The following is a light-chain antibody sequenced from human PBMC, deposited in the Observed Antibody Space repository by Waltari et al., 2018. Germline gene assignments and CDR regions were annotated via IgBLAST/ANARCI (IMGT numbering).Light chain of an antibody. J-gene: IGKJ1*01. CDR3: QQYNSYSWT. Sequence: DIQMTQSPSTLSASVGDRVTITCRASQSISSGFAWYQQKPGKAPKLLIYKASSLESGVPSRVSGSGSGTEFTLTISSLQPDDFATYYCQQYNSYSWTFGQGTKVEIK. V-gene: IGKV1-5*03. CDR2: KAS. CDR1: QSISSG.